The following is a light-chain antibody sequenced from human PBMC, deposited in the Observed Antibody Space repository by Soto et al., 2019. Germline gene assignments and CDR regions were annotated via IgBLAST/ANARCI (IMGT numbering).Light chain of an antibody. CDR3: QQRSNWPLT. CDR2: DAS. V-gene: IGKV3D-20*02. CDR1: QSVSSSY. Sequence: EIVLTQSPGTLSLSPGERATLSCRASQSVSSSYLAWYQQKPGQAPRLLIYDASTRATGVPARFSGSGSGTDFTLTISSLEPEDSAVYYCQQRSNWPLTFGPGTKVDIK. J-gene: IGKJ3*01.